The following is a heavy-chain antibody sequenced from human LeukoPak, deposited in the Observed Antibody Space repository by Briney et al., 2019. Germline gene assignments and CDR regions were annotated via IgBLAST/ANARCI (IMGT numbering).Heavy chain of an antibody. J-gene: IGHJ4*02. D-gene: IGHD7-27*01. V-gene: IGHV4-59*01. CDR1: GGSISSYY. Sequence: SETLSLTRTVSGGSISSYYWSWIRQPPGKGLEWIGYIYYSGSTNYNPSLKSRVTTSVDTSKNQFSLKLSSVTAADTAVYYCARLLTGALFDYWGQGTLVTVSS. CDR2: IYYSGST. CDR3: ARLLTGALFDY.